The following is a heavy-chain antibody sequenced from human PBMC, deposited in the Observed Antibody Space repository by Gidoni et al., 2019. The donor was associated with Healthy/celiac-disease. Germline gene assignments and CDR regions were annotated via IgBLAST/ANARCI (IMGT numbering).Heavy chain of an antibody. CDR3: ARDLGYSGYDFYYFDY. Sequence: EVQLVESGGGLVKPGGSLRLSCAASGFTFSSYSMNWVRQAPGKGLEWVSSISSSSSYIYYADSVKGRFTISRDNAKNSLYLQMNSLRAEDTAVYYCARDLGYSGYDFYYFDYWGQGTLVTVSS. V-gene: IGHV3-21*01. CDR1: GFTFSSYS. D-gene: IGHD5-12*01. CDR2: ISSSSSYI. J-gene: IGHJ4*02.